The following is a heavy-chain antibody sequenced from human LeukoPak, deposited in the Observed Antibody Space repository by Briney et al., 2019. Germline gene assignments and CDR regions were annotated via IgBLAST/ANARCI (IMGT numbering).Heavy chain of an antibody. J-gene: IGHJ4*02. Sequence: GGSLRLSCAGSGFIFNNYAMHWVRQPPGRGLEWVSGISWNSGSIDYADSVKGRFTISRDNAKNSLYLQMNSLRVEDTAFYYCAKDNRRHYTSGPNPDSLHWGQGALVTVSS. CDR1: GFIFNNYA. CDR3: AKDNRRHYTSGPNPDSLH. D-gene: IGHD6-19*01. V-gene: IGHV3-9*01. CDR2: ISWNSGSI.